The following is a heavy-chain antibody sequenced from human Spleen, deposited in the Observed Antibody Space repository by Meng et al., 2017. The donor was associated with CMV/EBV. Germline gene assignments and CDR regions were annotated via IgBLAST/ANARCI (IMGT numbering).Heavy chain of an antibody. V-gene: IGHV2-5*02. D-gene: IGHD3-3*01. Sequence: QITLKESGPTLVKPTXTLTLTCTFSGFSXSTSGVGVGWIRQPPGKALEWLALIYWDDDKRYSPSLKSRLTITKDTSKNQVVLTMTNMDPVDTATYYCAHTSYYDFWSGYYTIPGEFDYWGQGTLVTVSS. J-gene: IGHJ4*02. CDR2: IYWDDDK. CDR3: AHTSYYDFWSGYYTIPGEFDY. CDR1: GFSXSTSGVG.